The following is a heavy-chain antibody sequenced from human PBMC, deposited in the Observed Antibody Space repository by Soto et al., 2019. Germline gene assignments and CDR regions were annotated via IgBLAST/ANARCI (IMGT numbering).Heavy chain of an antibody. J-gene: IGHJ5*02. CDR1: GDTFTTHW. CDR3: GRVHSRDEGAWWIDP. CDR2: INPSGTFA. Sequence: QVQLVQSGAEVMKPGASVKVSCKASGDTFTTHWMHWVRQAPGQGLEWMEVINPSGTFAFYGQEFQGRLTLTRDTSTRTSYMELRSLSSDDTAFYYCGRVHSRDEGAWWIDPWGQGTLVTVSS. V-gene: IGHV1-46*01. D-gene: IGHD3-16*01.